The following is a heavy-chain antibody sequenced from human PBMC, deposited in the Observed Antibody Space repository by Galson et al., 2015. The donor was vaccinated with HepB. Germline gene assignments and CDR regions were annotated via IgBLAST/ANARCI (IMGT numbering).Heavy chain of an antibody. CDR3: ATVRHIVVVEGGWYFDY. CDR2: FDPEDGET. CDR1: GYTLTELS. D-gene: IGHD2-21*01. Sequence: SVKVSCKVSGYTLTELSMHWVRQAPGKGLEWMGGFDPEDGETIYAQKFQGRVTMTVDTSTDTAYMELSSLRSEDTAVYYCATVRHIVVVEGGWYFDYWGQGTLVTVSS. V-gene: IGHV1-24*01. J-gene: IGHJ4*02.